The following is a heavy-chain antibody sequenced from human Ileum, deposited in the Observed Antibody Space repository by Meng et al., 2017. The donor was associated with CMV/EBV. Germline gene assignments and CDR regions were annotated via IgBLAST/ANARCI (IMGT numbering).Heavy chain of an antibody. CDR3: AYRRGGGSGWNWFGP. V-gene: IGHV2-5*02. D-gene: IGHD6-19*01. CDR2: IYWDDDK. CDR1: GFSITTNGAG. Sequence: QTSLKESCPTVVKPTQTLTLACTFSGFSITTNGAGVGWLRQPPGKALEWLALIYWDDDKHYSPSLESRLTIIKDTSRNRVIFIMTDMDPIDTATYYCAYRRGGGSGWNWFGPWGQGTLVTVSS. J-gene: IGHJ5*02.